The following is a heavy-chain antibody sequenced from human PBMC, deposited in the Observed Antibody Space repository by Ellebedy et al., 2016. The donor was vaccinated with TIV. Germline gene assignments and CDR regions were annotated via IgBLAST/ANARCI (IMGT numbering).Heavy chain of an antibody. D-gene: IGHD6-19*01. J-gene: IGHJ6*02. CDR3: ARGVGSGWYRHYYGMDV. Sequence: GESLKISCAASGFSFSSYAMSWVRQAPGKGLEWVSSISSSNSYINYADSVKGRFTISRDNANSSLFLEMNSLRAEDTAVYYCARGVGSGWYRHYYGMDVWGQGTTVTVSS. CDR2: ISSSNSYI. V-gene: IGHV3-21*01. CDR1: GFSFSSYA.